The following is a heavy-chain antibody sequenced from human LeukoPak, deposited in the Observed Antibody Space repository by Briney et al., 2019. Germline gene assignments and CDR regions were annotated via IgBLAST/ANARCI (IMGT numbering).Heavy chain of an antibody. D-gene: IGHD2-2*03. CDR3: ARYGYAFDI. CDR1: GGTFSSYA. Sequence: ASVKVSCKASGGTFSSYAISWVRQAPGQGLEWMGWINPNSGGTNYAQKFQGRVTMTRDTSISTAYMELSRLRSDDTAVYYCARYGYAFDIWGQGTMVTVSS. CDR2: INPNSGGT. J-gene: IGHJ3*02. V-gene: IGHV1-2*02.